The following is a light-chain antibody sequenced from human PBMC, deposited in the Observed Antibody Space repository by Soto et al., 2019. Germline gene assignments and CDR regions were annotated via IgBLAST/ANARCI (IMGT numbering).Light chain of an antibody. Sequence: DIQMPQSPSSLSASVGDRVTITCRASRSIGNYLNWYQQKPESAPKLLIYLTSSLQSGVPSRFSGSGSGTDFTRTISSLQPEDFAWYYCQQSYSTPYSFGQGSKLEIK. V-gene: IGKV1-39*01. CDR3: QQSYSTPYS. CDR1: RSIGNY. J-gene: IGKJ2*01. CDR2: LTS.